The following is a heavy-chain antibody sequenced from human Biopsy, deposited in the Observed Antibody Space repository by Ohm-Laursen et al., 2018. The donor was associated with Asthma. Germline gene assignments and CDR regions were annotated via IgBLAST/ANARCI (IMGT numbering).Heavy chain of an antibody. CDR1: GFTVSRDH. D-gene: IGHD6-19*01. Sequence: GSLRLSCTASGFTVSRDHMFWVRQAPGKGLEWVSVIYSGGTSDTADSVRGRFTISRDFYKNTLYLQMDSLRAGDTAVYYCARGDSSGWSHYYFDYWGQGTLVTVSS. V-gene: IGHV3-53*01. CDR3: ARGDSSGWSHYYFDY. J-gene: IGHJ4*02. CDR2: IYSGGTS.